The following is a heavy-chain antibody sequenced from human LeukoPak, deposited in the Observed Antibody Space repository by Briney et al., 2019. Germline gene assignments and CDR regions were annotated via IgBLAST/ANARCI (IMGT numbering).Heavy chain of an antibody. CDR2: IYYSGST. Sequence: SETLSLTCTVSGGSISSSSYYWGWIRQPPGKGLEWIGSIYYSGSTYYNPSLKSRVTISVDTSKNQFSLKLSSVTAADTAVYYCASRNYDSSGYYYLYYYYYMGVWGKGTTVTISS. CDR1: GGSISSSSYY. V-gene: IGHV4-39*01. D-gene: IGHD3-22*01. CDR3: ASRNYDSSGYYYLYYYYYMGV. J-gene: IGHJ6*03.